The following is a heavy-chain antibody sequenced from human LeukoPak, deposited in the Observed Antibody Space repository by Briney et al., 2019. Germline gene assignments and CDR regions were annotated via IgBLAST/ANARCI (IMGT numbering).Heavy chain of an antibody. D-gene: IGHD3-22*01. CDR1: GFTFSSYS. V-gene: IGHV3-21*01. CDR2: ISSSSYI. Sequence: GGSLRLSCAASGFTFSSYSMNWVRQAPGKGLEWVSSISSSSYIYYADSVKGRFTISRDNAKNSLYLQMNSLRAEDTAVYYCARRVVITFQFDYWGQGTLVTVSS. CDR3: ARRVVITFQFDY. J-gene: IGHJ4*02.